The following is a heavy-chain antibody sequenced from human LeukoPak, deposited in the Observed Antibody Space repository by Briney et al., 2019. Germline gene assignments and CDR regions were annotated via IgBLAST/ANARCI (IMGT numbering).Heavy chain of an antibody. CDR2: ISSGASAI. V-gene: IGHV3-48*03. D-gene: IGHD6-6*01. CDR3: ARENEYSSSSFDY. CDR1: GFTFSSYD. J-gene: IGHJ4*02. Sequence: GGSLKLSCAASGFTFSSYDMNWVRQAPGKGLEWVSYISSGASAIYYADSVEGRFTISRDNAQNSLYLQMNSLRAEDTAVYYCARENEYSSSSFDYWGQGTLVTVSS.